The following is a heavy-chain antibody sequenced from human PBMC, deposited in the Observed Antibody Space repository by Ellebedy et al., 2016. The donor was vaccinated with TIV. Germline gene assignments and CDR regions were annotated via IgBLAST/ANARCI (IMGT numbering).Heavy chain of an antibody. CDR2: ISSDGGTN. D-gene: IGHD6-19*01. J-gene: IGHJ3*02. Sequence: GGSLRLXXAASGFTFSAYGMHWVRQAPGKGLEWVAVISSDGGTNYYADSVKGRLTISRDNSKSTLYLQMNSLRAEDTAVYYCARDVQYTSGWLGTFDIWGQGIMVTVSS. V-gene: IGHV3-30*03. CDR1: GFTFSAYG. CDR3: ARDVQYTSGWLGTFDI.